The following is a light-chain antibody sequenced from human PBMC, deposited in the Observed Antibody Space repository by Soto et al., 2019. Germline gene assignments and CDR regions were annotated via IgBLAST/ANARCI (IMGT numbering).Light chain of an antibody. CDR1: QSISIY. CDR2: AAS. J-gene: IGKJ2*01. CDR3: QQSYGTPRT. V-gene: IGKV1-39*01. Sequence: DIQMTQSPSSLSASVGDRVTITCRASQSISIYLNWYQQKPGKAPKLLIYAASSLQTGVPSRFSGSGSGTDFTLTIGSLQPEDFATYYCQQSYGTPRTFGQGTRLEI.